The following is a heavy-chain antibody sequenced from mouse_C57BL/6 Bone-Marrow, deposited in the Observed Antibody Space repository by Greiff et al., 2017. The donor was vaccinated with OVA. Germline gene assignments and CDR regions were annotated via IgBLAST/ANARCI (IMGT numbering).Heavy chain of an antibody. CDR2: ISNLAYSI. CDR3: ARRNSYYFGY. Sequence: DVKLVESGGGLVQPGGSLKLSCAASGFTFSDYGMAWVRQAPRKGPEWVAVISNLAYSIYYADTVTGRVTISRENAKNTLYLEMSSLRAEDTAMYDCARRNSYYFGYWGQGTTLTVSS. V-gene: IGHV5-15*04. J-gene: IGHJ2*01. CDR1: GFTFSDYG.